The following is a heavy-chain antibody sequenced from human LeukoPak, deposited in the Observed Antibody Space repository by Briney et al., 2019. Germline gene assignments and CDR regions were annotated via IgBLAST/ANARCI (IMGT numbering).Heavy chain of an antibody. D-gene: IGHD6-19*01. V-gene: IGHV1-18*01. CDR1: GYIFTSYG. CDR3: ATRPRIAVAGRYNWFDP. CDR2: INAYNGDT. J-gene: IGHJ5*02. Sequence: ASVKVSCKASGYIFTSYGIVWVRQAPGQGLEWMGWINAYNGDTNYAQKLQGRVTMTTDTSTSTAYMELSSLRSEDTAVYYCATRPRIAVAGRYNWFDPWGQGTLVTVSS.